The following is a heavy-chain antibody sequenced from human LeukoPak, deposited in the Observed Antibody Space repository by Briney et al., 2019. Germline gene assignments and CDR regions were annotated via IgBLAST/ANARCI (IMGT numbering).Heavy chain of an antibody. CDR2: FNRDGRST. CDR3: ARDNSSGYDY. J-gene: IGHJ4*02. CDR1: GFTFSSYW. V-gene: IGHV3-74*01. D-gene: IGHD6-19*01. Sequence: GSLRLSCAASGFTFSSYWMHWVRPAPGKGLVWVSRFNRDGRSTGYADSVRGRFTISRDNAKNTLYLQMNSLRAEDTAVYFCARDNSSGYDYWGQGTLVTVSS.